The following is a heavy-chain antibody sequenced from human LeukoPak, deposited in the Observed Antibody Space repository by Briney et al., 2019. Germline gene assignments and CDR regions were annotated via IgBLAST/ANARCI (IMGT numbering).Heavy chain of an antibody. J-gene: IGHJ4*02. Sequence: TGGSLRLSFAASGFTFSDYYMSWIRQAPGKGLEWVSYISSSGSTIYYADSVKGRFTISRDNAKNSLYLQMNSLRAEDTAVYYCAGDRTYYYDSSGPLWGQGTLVTVSS. CDR1: GFTFSDYY. V-gene: IGHV3-11*01. D-gene: IGHD3-22*01. CDR3: AGDRTYYYDSSGPL. CDR2: ISSSGSTI.